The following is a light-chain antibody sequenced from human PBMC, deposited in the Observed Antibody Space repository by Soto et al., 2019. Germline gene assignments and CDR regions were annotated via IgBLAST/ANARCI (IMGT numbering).Light chain of an antibody. CDR2: AAS. V-gene: IGKV3-15*01. J-gene: IGKJ1*01. Sequence: VMTQSPATLSVYPGERASLSCRANQSISTNLGWYQHKPGQAPRLLIYAASARATGIPARFGGSGSGTECTLTISSVQSEDFAVDCCHHGTFGQGTNVEIK. CDR1: QSISTN. CDR3: HHGT.